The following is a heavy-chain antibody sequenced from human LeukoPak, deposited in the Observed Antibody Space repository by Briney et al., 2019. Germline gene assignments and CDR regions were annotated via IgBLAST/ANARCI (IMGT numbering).Heavy chain of an antibody. CDR1: GYSFASYW. CDR3: ARPTGTALWFDP. V-gene: IGHV5-51*01. Sequence: GESLKIFCKGSGYSFASYWIAWVRQMPGKGLEWMGFIYPADSDTRYSPSFQGQVTISADKSISTAYLQWSSLKASDTAMYYCARPTGTALWFDPWGQGTLVTVSS. D-gene: IGHD1-1*01. J-gene: IGHJ5*02. CDR2: IYPADSDT.